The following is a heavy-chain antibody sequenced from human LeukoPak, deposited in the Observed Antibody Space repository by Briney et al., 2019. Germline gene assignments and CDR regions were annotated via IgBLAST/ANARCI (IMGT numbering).Heavy chain of an antibody. J-gene: IGHJ4*02. Sequence: SETLSLTCAVYGGSFSGYYWSWIRQPPGKGLEWIGEINHSGSTNYNPSLKSRVTMSVDTSKNQFSLKLSSVTAADTAVYYCASGAIWFGRANFDYWGQGTLVTVSS. D-gene: IGHD3-10*01. CDR2: INHSGST. V-gene: IGHV4-34*01. CDR3: ASGAIWFGRANFDY. CDR1: GGSFSGYY.